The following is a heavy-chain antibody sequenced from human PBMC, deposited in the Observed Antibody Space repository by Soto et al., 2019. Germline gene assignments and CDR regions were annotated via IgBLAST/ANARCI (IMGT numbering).Heavy chain of an antibody. V-gene: IGHV1-69*19. CDR1: GGIFSSLT. Sequence: VVQSGADVKKPGSSVKVSCKASGGIFSSLTFSWVRQAPGQGLEWMGGILPLSGTPKYAQKFQGRLTITADESRTTTYMELSSLTSEDTSVYYCARVGSRDAYNYGLDYWGQGTLVTVSS. CDR2: ILPLSGTP. D-gene: IGHD1-1*01. CDR3: ARVGSRDAYNYGLDY. J-gene: IGHJ4*02.